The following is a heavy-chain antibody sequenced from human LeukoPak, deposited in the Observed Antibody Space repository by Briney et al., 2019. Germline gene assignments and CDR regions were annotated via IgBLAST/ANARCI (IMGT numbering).Heavy chain of an antibody. V-gene: IGHV1-18*01. CDR1: GYTFTSYG. CDR2: ISAYNGNT. J-gene: IGHJ4*02. Sequence: ASAKVSCTASGYTFTSYGISWVRQAPGQGLEWMGWISAYNGNTNYAQKLQGRVTMTTDTSTSTAYMELRSLRSDDTAVYYCARSYYYGSGSYYDYWGQGTLVTVSS. CDR3: ARSYYYGSGSYYDY. D-gene: IGHD3-10*01.